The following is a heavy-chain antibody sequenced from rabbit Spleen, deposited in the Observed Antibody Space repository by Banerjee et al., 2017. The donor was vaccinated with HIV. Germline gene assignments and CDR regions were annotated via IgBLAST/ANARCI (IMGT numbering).Heavy chain of an antibody. CDR3: ARDLDGVIGWNFGW. CDR1: GFSFSSSYY. V-gene: IGHV1S40*01. J-gene: IGHJ6*01. CDR2: IYTGSSGDT. Sequence: QSLEEFGGDLVKPGGTLTLTCTASGFSFSSSYYMLWVRQAPGKGLEWIACIYTGSSGDTYYASWAKGRFTISRTSSTTVTLQMTSLTAADTATYFCARDLDGVIGWNFGWWGPGTLVTVS. D-gene: IGHD4-1*01.